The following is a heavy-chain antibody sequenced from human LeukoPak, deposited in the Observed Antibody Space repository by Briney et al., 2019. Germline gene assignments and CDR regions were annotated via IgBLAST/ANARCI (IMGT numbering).Heavy chain of an antibody. Sequence: GESLKISCKGSGYSFTSYWIGWVRQMPGKGLEWMGIIYPGDSDTRYSPSSQGQVTISADKSISTAYLQWSSLKASDTAMYYCARAYCGGDCYRPTFDYWGQGTLVTVSS. CDR2: IYPGDSDT. CDR3: ARAYCGGDCYRPTFDY. J-gene: IGHJ4*02. CDR1: GYSFTSYW. D-gene: IGHD2-21*02. V-gene: IGHV5-51*01.